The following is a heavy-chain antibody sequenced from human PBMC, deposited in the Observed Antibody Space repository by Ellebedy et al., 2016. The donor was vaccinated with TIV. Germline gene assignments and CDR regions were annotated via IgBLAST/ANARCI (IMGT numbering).Heavy chain of an antibody. V-gene: IGHV3-21*04. J-gene: IGHJ5*02. CDR2: ISTGSIYI. CDR1: GFTFTDYN. Sequence: GESLKISCAASGFTFTDYNMNWVRLAPGKGLEWVSSISTGSIYIYYADSVKGRFTISRDNSKNTLYLQMNSLRVEDTAVYYCAREQLGGTAGWFDLWGQGTLVTVSS. D-gene: IGHD1-1*01. CDR3: AREQLGGTAGWFDL.